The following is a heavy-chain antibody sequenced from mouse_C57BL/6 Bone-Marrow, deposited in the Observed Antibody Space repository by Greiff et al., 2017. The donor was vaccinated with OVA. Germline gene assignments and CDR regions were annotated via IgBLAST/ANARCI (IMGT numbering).Heavy chain of an antibody. D-gene: IGHD2-2*01. V-gene: IGHV10-1*01. Sequence: GGGLVQPTGSLKLSCAASGFSFNTYAMNWVRQAPGKGLEWVARIRSKSNNYATYYADSVKDRFTISRDDSESMLYLQMNNLKTEDTAMYYCADGYGFAYWGQGTLVTVSA. J-gene: IGHJ3*01. CDR1: GFSFNTYA. CDR3: ADGYGFAY. CDR2: IRSKSNNYAT.